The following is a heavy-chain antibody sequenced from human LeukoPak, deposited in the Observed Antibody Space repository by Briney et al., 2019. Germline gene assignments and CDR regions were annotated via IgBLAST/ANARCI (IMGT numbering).Heavy chain of an antibody. V-gene: IGHV3-21*04. J-gene: IGHJ3*02. CDR3: AREIPERIGVAAAVGGAFDI. CDR2: ISSSSSYI. Sequence: PGGSLRLSCAASGFTFSSYSMNWVRQAPGKRLEWDSSISSSSSYIYYADSVKGRFTISRDNAKNSLYLQMNSLRAEDTAVYYCAREIPERIGVAAAVGGAFDIWGQGTMVTVSS. CDR1: GFTFSSYS. D-gene: IGHD6-13*01.